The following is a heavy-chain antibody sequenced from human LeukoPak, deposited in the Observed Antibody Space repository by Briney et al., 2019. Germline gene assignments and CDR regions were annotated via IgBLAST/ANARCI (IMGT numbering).Heavy chain of an antibody. CDR2: IYYSGGT. CDR3: ARSAVTTSPDWIDP. D-gene: IGHD4-17*01. CDR1: GDSISSYY. V-gene: IGHV4-59*01. Sequence: SETLSLTCNVSGDSISSYYWSWIRQPPGKGLEWIGYIYYSGGTNYNPSLESRVTISVDTSKSQFSLKLTSVTAADTAVYYCARSAVTTSPDWIDPWGQGTLVTVSS. J-gene: IGHJ5*02.